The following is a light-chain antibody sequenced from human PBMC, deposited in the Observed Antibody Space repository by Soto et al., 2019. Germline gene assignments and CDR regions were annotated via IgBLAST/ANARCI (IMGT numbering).Light chain of an antibody. J-gene: IGKJ1*01. CDR2: AAS. CDR1: QGIRSY. CDR3: QQSNSFPWT. Sequence: DIQMTQSPSSVSASVGDRVTITCRASQGIRSYLAWFQQKPGKAPKLLIYAASSLQSGVPSRFSGSGSGTDFTLTISSLQPEDFATYSCQQSNSFPWTFGQGTKVDIK. V-gene: IGKV1-12*01.